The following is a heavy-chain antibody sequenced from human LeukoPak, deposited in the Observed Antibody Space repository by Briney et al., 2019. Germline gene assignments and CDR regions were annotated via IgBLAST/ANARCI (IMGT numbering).Heavy chain of an antibody. Sequence: TSETLSLTCTVSGGSISSSSYYWGWIRQPPGKGLEWIGSIYYSGSTYYNPSLKSRVTISVDTSKNQFSLKLSSVTAADTAVYYCARDLGQQLAPYYMDVWGKGTTVTVSS. J-gene: IGHJ6*03. V-gene: IGHV4-39*07. D-gene: IGHD6-13*01. CDR1: GGSISSSSYY. CDR2: IYYSGST. CDR3: ARDLGQQLAPYYMDV.